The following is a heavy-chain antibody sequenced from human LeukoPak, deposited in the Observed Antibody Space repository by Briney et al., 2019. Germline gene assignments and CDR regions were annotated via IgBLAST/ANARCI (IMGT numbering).Heavy chain of an antibody. CDR3: ATSNCGGDCYTDY. V-gene: IGHV3-30*02. D-gene: IGHD2-21*01. CDR2: IRYDGSKK. J-gene: IGHJ4*02. CDR1: GFTFSSYG. Sequence: PGGSLRLSCAASGFTFSSYGMHWVRQAPGKGLEWVAFIRYDGSKKYYADSVKGRFTISRDNSKNTLYLQMNSLRAEDTAVYYCATSNCGGDCYTDYWGQGTLVTVSS.